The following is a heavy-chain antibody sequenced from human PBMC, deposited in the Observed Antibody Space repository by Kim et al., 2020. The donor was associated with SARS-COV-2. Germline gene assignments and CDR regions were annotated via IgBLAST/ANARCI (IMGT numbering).Heavy chain of an antibody. D-gene: IGHD3-10*01. CDR1: GGSISSSSYF. Sequence: SETLSLTCTVSGGSISSSSYFWGWIRQHPGKGLERIGSNYYSGITYYNPSLKSRVTISVDTSKNQFSLTLSSVTAADTAVYYFARARPNDSGSGRMGYWG. J-gene: IGHJ4*01. CDR3: ARARPNDSGSGRMGY. CDR2: NYYSGIT. V-gene: IGHV4-39*07.